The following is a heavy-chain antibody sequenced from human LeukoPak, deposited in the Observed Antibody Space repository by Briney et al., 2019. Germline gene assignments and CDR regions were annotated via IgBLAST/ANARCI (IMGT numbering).Heavy chain of an antibody. Sequence: GGSLRLSCAASGFVFSDYYMSWSRQAPGKGLEWISYISSSGSVTYYADSVQGRFTISRDNVKNSLYLQMNSLRAEDTAVYYCARELYGSGSYDYWGQGTLVTVSS. V-gene: IGHV3-11*04. CDR3: ARELYGSGSYDY. D-gene: IGHD3-10*01. CDR2: ISSSGSVT. J-gene: IGHJ4*02. CDR1: GFVFSDYY.